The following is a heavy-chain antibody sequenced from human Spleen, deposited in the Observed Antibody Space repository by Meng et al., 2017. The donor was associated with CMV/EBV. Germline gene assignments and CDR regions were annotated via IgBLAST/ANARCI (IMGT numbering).Heavy chain of an antibody. CDR1: GGSSRSSTHF. V-gene: IGHV4-39*01. Sequence: TVSGGSSRSSTHFWGWIRQSPGKGLEWIGSIYYSGGTYYNPSLESRLTISVDTSKSQFSLKLNSVTAADTAVYYCARHFSGGYYYFDLWGQGTLVTVSS. CDR2: IYYSGGT. D-gene: IGHD3-22*01. CDR3: ARHFSGGYYYFDL. J-gene: IGHJ5*02.